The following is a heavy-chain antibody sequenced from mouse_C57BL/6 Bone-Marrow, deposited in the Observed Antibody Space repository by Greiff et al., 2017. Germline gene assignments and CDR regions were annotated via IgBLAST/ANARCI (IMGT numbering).Heavy chain of an antibody. CDR2: INPGSGGT. CDR3: ATRTGARGAMDY. Sequence: QVQLQQSGAELVRPGTSVKVSCKASGYAFTNSLIEWVKQRPGQGLEWIGVINPGSGGTNYNEKFKGKATLTADKSSSTAYMQLSSLTSEDSAVYFCATRTGARGAMDYWGQGTSVTVSS. D-gene: IGHD3-3*01. J-gene: IGHJ4*01. V-gene: IGHV1-54*01. CDR1: GYAFTNSL.